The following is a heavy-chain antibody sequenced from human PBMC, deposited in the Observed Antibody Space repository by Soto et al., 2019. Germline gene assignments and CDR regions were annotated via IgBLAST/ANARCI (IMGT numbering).Heavy chain of an antibody. CDR2: ISSSRSTI. J-gene: IGHJ5*02. D-gene: IGHD6-13*01. CDR1: GFTFSSYS. CDR3: ARHPERIAEIGWFDP. V-gene: IGHV3-48*01. Sequence: EVQLVESGGGLVQPGGSLRLSCAASGFTFSSYSMNWVRQAPGKGLEWVSYISSSRSTIYYADSVKGRFTISRDTDKNSLYLQMNSLRAEDTAVYYCARHPERIAEIGWFDPWGQGTLVTVSS.